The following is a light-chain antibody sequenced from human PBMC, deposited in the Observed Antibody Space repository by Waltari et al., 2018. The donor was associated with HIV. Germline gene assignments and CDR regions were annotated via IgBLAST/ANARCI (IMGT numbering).Light chain of an antibody. CDR2: DDS. J-gene: IGLJ2*01. V-gene: IGLV3-21*02. CDR3: QVWDTTSFHVI. CDR1: NIGNKS. Sequence: SYVLTQPPSVSVAPGQTATITCGGDNIGNKSVHWYQQKSGQAPLLVVYDDSDRPSGIPERFSGSNPGDTATLAISRVEAGDEADYYCQVWDTTSFHVIFGGGTKLTVL.